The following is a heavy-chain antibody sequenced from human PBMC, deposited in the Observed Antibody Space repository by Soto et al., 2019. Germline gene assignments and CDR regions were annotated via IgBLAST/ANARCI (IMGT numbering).Heavy chain of an antibody. CDR2: MYHSGST. CDR3: GSTAGNYGMDV. CDR1: GASISSNNW. V-gene: IGHV4-4*02. J-gene: IGHJ6*02. Sequence: SETLSLTCDVSGASISSNNWWSWVRQPPGKGLEWIGEMYHSGSTNYNPSLKSRVTISVDKSKNQFSLKLSSVTAADTAMYYCGSTAGNYGMDVWGQGTTVTVSS.